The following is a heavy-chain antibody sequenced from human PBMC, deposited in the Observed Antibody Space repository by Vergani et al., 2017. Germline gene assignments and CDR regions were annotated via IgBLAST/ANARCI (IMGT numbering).Heavy chain of an antibody. CDR3: GRVQVSSSGWYYYYYMDV. CDR2: INAGNGNT. D-gene: IGHD6-19*01. Sequence: QVQLVQSGAEVKKPGASVKVSCKASGYTFTSYAMHWVRQAPGQRLEWMGWINAGNGNTKYSQKFQGRVTITRDTSASTAYMELSSLRSEDTAVYYCGRVQVSSSGWYYYYYMDVWGKGTTVTVSS. V-gene: IGHV1-3*01. J-gene: IGHJ6*03. CDR1: GYTFTSYA.